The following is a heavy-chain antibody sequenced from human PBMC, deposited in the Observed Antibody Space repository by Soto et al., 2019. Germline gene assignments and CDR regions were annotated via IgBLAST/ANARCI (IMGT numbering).Heavy chain of an antibody. CDR2: TYYRSRWYN. J-gene: IGHJ6*03. CDR1: GDSVSSNCAA. V-gene: IGHV6-1*01. CDR3: AGTTSHHWLYMDV. D-gene: IGHD1-7*01. Sequence: QVPLQESGPGLVKPSQTLSLTCVISGDSVSSNCAAWNWIRLSPSRGLEWLARTYYRSRWYNDYAVSVRSRITVNPDTSKNQFSLQLTSVTPEDTAVYYCAGTTSHHWLYMDVWGKGATVTVPS.